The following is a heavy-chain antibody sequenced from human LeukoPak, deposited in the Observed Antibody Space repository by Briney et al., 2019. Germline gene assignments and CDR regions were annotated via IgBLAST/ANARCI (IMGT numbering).Heavy chain of an antibody. V-gene: IGHV4-59*01. CDR3: ARGSYYYGMDV. CDR2: IYYSGST. J-gene: IGHJ6*02. Sequence: PSETLSLTCTVSGGSISSYYWSWIRQPPGKGLEWIGYIYYSGSTNYNPSLKSRVTISVDTSKNQFSLKLSSVTVADTAVYYCARGSYYYGMDVWGQGTTVTVSS. CDR1: GGSISSYY.